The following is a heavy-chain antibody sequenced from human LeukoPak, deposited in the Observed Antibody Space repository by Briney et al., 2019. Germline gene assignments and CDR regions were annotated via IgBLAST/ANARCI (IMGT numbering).Heavy chain of an antibody. V-gene: IGHV1-2*02. CDR1: GYSFTGYY. J-gene: IGHJ4*02. D-gene: IGHD5-12*01. CDR2: INPNNCGT. CDR3: ARDKGRSEASDY. Sequence: ASVEVSCKSSGYSFTGYYLHWVRQAPGQGLEWMGWINPNNCGTNYAQKFQGRFTMTRDTSITTAYMELTSLTSDDTAVYYCARDKGRSEASDYWGQGSLVTVSS.